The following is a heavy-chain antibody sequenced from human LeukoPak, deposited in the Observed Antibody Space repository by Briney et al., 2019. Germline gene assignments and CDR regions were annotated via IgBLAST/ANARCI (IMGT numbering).Heavy chain of an antibody. Sequence: PGGSLRLSCAASGFTFSSYAMSWVRQAPGKGLEWVSAISGSGGSTYYADSVKGRFTISRDNSKSTLYLQMNSLRAEDMAVYYCAKDIRSIVRTRIAAAGSADEYFQHWGQGTLVTVSS. CDR3: AKDIRSIVRTRIAAAGSADEYFQH. V-gene: IGHV3-23*01. CDR2: ISGSGGST. J-gene: IGHJ1*01. D-gene: IGHD6-13*01. CDR1: GFTFSSYA.